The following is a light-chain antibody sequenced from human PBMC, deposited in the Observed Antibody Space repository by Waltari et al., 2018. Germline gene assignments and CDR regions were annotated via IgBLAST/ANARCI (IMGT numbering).Light chain of an antibody. V-gene: IGKV2-28*01. CDR3: MEALQSVT. Sequence: DIVMTQSPLSLPVTPGEPVSISCRSSQSLLHSNGYNYLDWYLQKPGQSPQILIYLGSNRASGVPDSFSGSGASTDFTLKISRVEAEDAVVYYCMEALQSVTFGQGTRLEIK. J-gene: IGKJ5*01. CDR1: QSLLHSNGYNY. CDR2: LGS.